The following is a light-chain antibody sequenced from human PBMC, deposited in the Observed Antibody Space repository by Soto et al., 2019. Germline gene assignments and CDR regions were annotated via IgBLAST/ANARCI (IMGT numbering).Light chain of an antibody. CDR1: QGISNY. J-gene: IGKJ4*01. CDR2: PAS. Sequence: DIQMTQTPSSLSASVGDRVTITCRGSQGISNYLAWYQQKPGKAPKLLIYPASNLQSGVPPRFSGSGSVTVFYLTITSLQPEDFATYYCKQANSFPRTFGGGTKVEIK. CDR3: KQANSFPRT. V-gene: IGKV1-12*01.